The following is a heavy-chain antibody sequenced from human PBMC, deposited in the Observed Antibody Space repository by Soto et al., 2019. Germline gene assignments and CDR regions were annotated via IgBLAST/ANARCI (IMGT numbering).Heavy chain of an antibody. CDR2: IWYDGSNK. CDR3: ARDKVVVVTAIPSYYYYGMDV. CDR1: GFTFSSYG. J-gene: IGHJ6*02. D-gene: IGHD2-21*02. Sequence: QVQLVESGGGVVQPGRSLRLSCAASGFTFSSYGMHWVGQAPGKGLEWVAVIWYDGSNKYYAVSVKGRFTISRDNSKNTLYLQMNSLRAEDTAVYYCARDKVVVVTAIPSYYYYGMDVWGQGTTVTVSS. V-gene: IGHV3-33*01.